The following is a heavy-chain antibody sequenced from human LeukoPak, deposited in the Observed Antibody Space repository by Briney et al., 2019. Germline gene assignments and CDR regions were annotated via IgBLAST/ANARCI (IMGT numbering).Heavy chain of an antibody. CDR2: FDPEDGET. Sequence: ASVKVSCKVSGYTLTELSMHWVRQAPGKGLEWMGGFDPEDGETIYSQNFQGRVTMTEDTSASTAYMELSSLRSEDTAVYYCARDSSGVVAANYYYGMDVWGQGTTVTVSS. V-gene: IGHV1-24*01. CDR1: GYTLTELS. J-gene: IGHJ6*02. D-gene: IGHD2-15*01. CDR3: ARDSSGVVAANYYYGMDV.